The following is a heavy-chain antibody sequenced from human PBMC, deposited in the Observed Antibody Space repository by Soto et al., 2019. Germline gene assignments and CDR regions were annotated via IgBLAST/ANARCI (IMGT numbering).Heavy chain of an antibody. D-gene: IGHD3-16*02. CDR3: CRAGLHLGELSLDY. J-gene: IGHJ4*02. CDR2: IYYSGST. V-gene: IGHV4-39*01. CDR1: GGSISSSSYY. Sequence: QLQLQESGPGLVKPSETLSLTCTVSGGSISSSSYYWGWLRQPPGKGLEWIGSIYYSGSTNYNPSLKSRVTRSVDTSKNQFSLKLSSVTAADTAVYYCCRAGLHLGELSLDYWGQGTLVTVSS.